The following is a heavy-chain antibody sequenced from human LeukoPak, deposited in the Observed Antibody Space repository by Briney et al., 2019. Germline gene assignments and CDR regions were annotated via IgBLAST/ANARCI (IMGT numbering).Heavy chain of an antibody. CDR3: ARDTAIYDSSGYDY. Sequence: GGSLRLSCAASGFTFSSYSMNWVRQAPGKGLEWVSSISSSSSYIYYADSVKGRFTISRDNAKNSLYLQMNSLRAEDTAVYYCARDTAIYDSSGYDYWGQRTLVTVSS. J-gene: IGHJ4*02. D-gene: IGHD3-22*01. V-gene: IGHV3-21*01. CDR2: ISSSSSYI. CDR1: GFTFSSYS.